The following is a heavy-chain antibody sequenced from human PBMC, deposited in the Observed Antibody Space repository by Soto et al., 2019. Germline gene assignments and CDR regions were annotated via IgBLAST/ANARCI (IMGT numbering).Heavy chain of an antibody. CDR1: GYTFTSYY. V-gene: IGHV1-46*01. CDR2: INPSGGST. D-gene: IGHD6-13*01. Sequence: QVQLVQSGAEVKKPGASVKVSCKASGYTFTSYYMHWVRQAPGQGLEWMGIINPSGGSTSYAQKFQGRVTMTRDTSTSTVYMELGSLRSEDTAVYYCARDEGSGWYWVYWGQGTLVTVSS. CDR3: ARDEGSGWYWVY. J-gene: IGHJ4*02.